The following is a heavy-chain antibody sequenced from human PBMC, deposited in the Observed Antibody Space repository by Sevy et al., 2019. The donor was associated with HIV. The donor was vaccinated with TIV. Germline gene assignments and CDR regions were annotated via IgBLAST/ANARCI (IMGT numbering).Heavy chain of an antibody. J-gene: IGHJ4*02. CDR2: LKSDVYGGTV. CDR1: GFTFGDYC. V-gene: IGHV3-49*04. D-gene: IGHD1-1*01. Sequence: GGSLRLSCTASGFTFGDYCMSWVRQTPGKGLEWVAFLKSDVYGGTVDHAASVRGRFVISRDDSKTIAYLQMNDLKTEDTGVYYCTRWKTAQSIFDYWGQGALVTVSS. CDR3: TRWKTAQSIFDY.